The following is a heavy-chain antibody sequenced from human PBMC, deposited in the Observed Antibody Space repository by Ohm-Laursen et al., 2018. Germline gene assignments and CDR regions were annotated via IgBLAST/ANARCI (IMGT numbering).Heavy chain of an antibody. Sequence: SLRLSCTASGFTFSDYAMTWVRQAAGKGLECVSALSGSGTRTYYSDSAKGRFIISRDNSKNTLNLQMNSLRAEDTAVYYCARDSMGLPKSPDYWGQGTLVTVSS. CDR1: GFTFSDYA. CDR3: ARDSMGLPKSPDY. J-gene: IGHJ4*02. D-gene: IGHD1-26*01. V-gene: IGHV3-23*01. CDR2: LSGSGTRT.